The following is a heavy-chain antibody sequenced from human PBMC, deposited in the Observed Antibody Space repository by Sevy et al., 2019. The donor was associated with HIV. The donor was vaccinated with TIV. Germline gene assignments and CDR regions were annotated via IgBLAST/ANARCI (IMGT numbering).Heavy chain of an antibody. CDR1: GGSINSDH. CDR3: ARRNDFAI. V-gene: IGHV4-59*08. J-gene: IGHJ3*02. Sequence: SETLSLTCTVSGGSINSDHWNWIRQPPGKGLEWIGYVYYIGGTNYTPSLKNRVTISVDRTKTQFSLKLTSVTAADTAVYYCARRNDFAIWGQGTMVTVSS. CDR2: VYYIGGT.